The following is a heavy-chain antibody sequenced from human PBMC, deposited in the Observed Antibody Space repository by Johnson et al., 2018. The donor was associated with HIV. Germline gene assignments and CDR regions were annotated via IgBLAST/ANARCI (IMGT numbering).Heavy chain of an antibody. D-gene: IGHD6-19*01. J-gene: IGHJ3*02. CDR1: GFTFRNYG. CDR2: ISYDGSVK. CDR3: ARDWGLYSSGWYVDAFDI. Sequence: QVQLVESGGGVVQPGRSLRLSCVASGFTFRNYGMHWVRQAPGKGLEWVAVISYDGSVKYYADAVKGRFTISRDNSKNTLYLQMNSLRAEDTAVYYCARDWGLYSSGWYVDAFDIWGQGTMVTVSS. V-gene: IGHV3-30*03.